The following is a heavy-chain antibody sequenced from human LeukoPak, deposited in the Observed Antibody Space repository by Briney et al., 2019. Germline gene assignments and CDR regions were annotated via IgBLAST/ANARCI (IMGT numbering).Heavy chain of an antibody. J-gene: IGHJ4*02. Sequence: PSETLSLTCTVSGGSISSYYWSWIRQPPGKGLEWIGYIYYSGSTNYNPSLESRVTISVDTSKNQFSLKLSSVTAADTAVYYCARNYGDFDSWGQGTLVTVSS. CDR2: IYYSGST. CDR1: GGSISSYY. CDR3: ARNYGDFDS. D-gene: IGHD4-17*01. V-gene: IGHV4-59*01.